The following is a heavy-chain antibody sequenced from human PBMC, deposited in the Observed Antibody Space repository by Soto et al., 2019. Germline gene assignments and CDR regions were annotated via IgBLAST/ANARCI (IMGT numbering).Heavy chain of an antibody. J-gene: IGHJ4*02. V-gene: IGHV3-7*03. CDR1: GFDVSYYW. Sequence: EAQVVESGGGLVQPGGSLRLSCAASGFDVSYYWMYWARQAPGKGPEWVAIINRDASGIYYADSVKGRFTISRDNAKKSLFLQMNSMGADDTAVYYCAPKAGNVLEYWGQGALVTVSS. D-gene: IGHD1-1*01. CDR2: INRDASGI. CDR3: APKAGNVLEY.